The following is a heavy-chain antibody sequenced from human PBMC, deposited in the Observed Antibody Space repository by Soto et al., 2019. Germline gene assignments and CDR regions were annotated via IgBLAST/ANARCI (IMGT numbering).Heavy chain of an antibody. CDR2: ISVSGGST. Sequence: VGSLRLSGAASRFTFSSYAMCWVRQAPGKGLEWVSSISVSGGSTYYADSVKGQFTISRDNSKNTLYLQMNSLRAEDTAVYYCAKDGYSITRNKPLDYWGQGTLVTVSS. CDR3: AKDGYSITRNKPLDY. V-gene: IGHV3-23*01. D-gene: IGHD2-2*01. CDR1: RFTFSSYA. J-gene: IGHJ4*02.